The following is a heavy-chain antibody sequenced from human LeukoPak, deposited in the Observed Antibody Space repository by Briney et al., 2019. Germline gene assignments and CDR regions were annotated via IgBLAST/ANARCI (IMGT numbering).Heavy chain of an antibody. CDR1: GYTFSNYD. V-gene: IGHV1-18*01. D-gene: IGHD6-13*01. J-gene: IGHJ4*02. Sequence: ASVKVSCKASGYTFSNYDISWVRQAPGQGLEWMGWIRTYNGNTAYAQKLQGRVTVTADTSTGTVYMELRSLRSDDTAVYYCARDPPKYSISWSLWGQGTLVTVSS. CDR2: IRTYNGNT. CDR3: ARDPPKYSISWSL.